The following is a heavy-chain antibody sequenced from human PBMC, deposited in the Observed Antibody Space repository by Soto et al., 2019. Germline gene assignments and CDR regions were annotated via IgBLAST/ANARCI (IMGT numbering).Heavy chain of an antibody. CDR2: ISSSSSTI. V-gene: IGHV3-48*01. Sequence: VGSLRLSCAASGFTFSSYSMNWVRQAPGKGLEWVSYISSSSSTIYYADSVKGRFTISRDNAKNSLYLQMNSLRAEDTAVYYCARPINMVRGVIPPDAFDIWGQGTMVTVSS. J-gene: IGHJ3*02. CDR1: GFTFSSYS. CDR3: ARPINMVRGVIPPDAFDI. D-gene: IGHD3-10*01.